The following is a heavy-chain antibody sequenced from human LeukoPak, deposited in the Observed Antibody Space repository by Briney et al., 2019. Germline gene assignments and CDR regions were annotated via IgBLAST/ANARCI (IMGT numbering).Heavy chain of an antibody. J-gene: IGHJ6*02. V-gene: IGHV3-53*01. CDR3: ARAPNTAMYYYYGMDV. CDR1: GFTVSSNY. CDR2: IYSGGST. D-gene: IGHD5-18*01. Sequence: PGGSLRLSCAASGFTVSSNYMSWVRQAPGKGLEWVSVIYSGGSTYYADSVKGRFTISRDNSKNTLYLQMNSLRAEDTAVYYCARAPNTAMYYYYGMDVWGQGTTVTVSS.